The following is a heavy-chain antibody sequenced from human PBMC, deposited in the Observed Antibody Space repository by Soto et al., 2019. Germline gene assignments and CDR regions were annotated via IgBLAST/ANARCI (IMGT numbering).Heavy chain of an antibody. Sequence: QVQLQESGPGLVKPSQTLSLTCTVSGGSISSGGYYWSWIRQHPGKGLEWIGYIYYSGSTYYNPSPTCRVTISVDTSKNQFSLKLSSVTAADTAVYYCARAYYGSGNRRFDPWGQGTLVTVSS. V-gene: IGHV4-31*03. CDR1: GGSISSGGYY. CDR2: IYYSGST. D-gene: IGHD3-10*01. J-gene: IGHJ5*02. CDR3: ARAYYGSGNRRFDP.